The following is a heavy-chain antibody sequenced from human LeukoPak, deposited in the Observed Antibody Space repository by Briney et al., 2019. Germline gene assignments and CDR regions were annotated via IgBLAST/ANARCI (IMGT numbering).Heavy chain of an antibody. CDR3: AREVVVTATHNWFDP. D-gene: IGHD2-21*02. CDR1: GGSISSYY. J-gene: IGHJ5*02. CDR2: IYYSGST. V-gene: IGHV4-59*01. Sequence: SETLSLTCTVSGGSISSYYWSWIRQPPGKGLEWIGYIYYSGSTNYNPSLKSRVTISVDTSKNQFSLKLSSVTAADTAVYYCAREVVVTATHNWFDPWGQGTLVTVSS.